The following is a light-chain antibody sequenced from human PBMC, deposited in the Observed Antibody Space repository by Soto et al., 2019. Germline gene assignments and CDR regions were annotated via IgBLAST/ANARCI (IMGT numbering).Light chain of an antibody. J-gene: IGLJ2*01. CDR1: SSDVGGYNY. V-gene: IGLV2-14*01. Sequence: QSVLTQPASVSGSPGQSITISCTGTSSDVGGYNYVSWYQQHPGKAPKLMIYEVSNRPSGVSYRFSGSKSGNTASLTISGLQAEDEGDYYCSSYTSSSTKVFGGGTKLTVL. CDR2: EVS. CDR3: SSYTSSSTKV.